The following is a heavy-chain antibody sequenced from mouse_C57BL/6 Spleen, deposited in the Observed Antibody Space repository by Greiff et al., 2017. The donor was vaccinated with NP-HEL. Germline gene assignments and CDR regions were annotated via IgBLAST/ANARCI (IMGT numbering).Heavy chain of an antibody. V-gene: IGHV1-69*01. D-gene: IGHD3-1*01. Sequence: QVQLQQPGAELVMPGASVKLSCKASGYTFTSYWMHWVKQRPGQGLEWIGEIDPSDSYTNYNQKFKGKSTLTVEKSPSTAYMQLSSLTSEDSAVYYCARSGGREEWGQGTTLTVSS. CDR1: GYTFTSYW. CDR3: ARSGGREE. CDR2: IDPSDSYT. J-gene: IGHJ2*01.